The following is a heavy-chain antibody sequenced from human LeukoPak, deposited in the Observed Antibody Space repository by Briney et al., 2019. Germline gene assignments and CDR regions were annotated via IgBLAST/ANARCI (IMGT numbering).Heavy chain of an antibody. J-gene: IGHJ5*01. D-gene: IGHD2-15*01. CDR1: GGSISRYY. Sequence: SETLSLTCTVSGGSISRYYWSWLRQPPGKGLEWIGYIYYSGSTNYNPSLKSRVTISVDTSKNQFSLKLSSVTAADTAVYYCARAIYSGGSCYSGPFDSWGQGTLVTVSS. V-gene: IGHV4-59*01. CDR2: IYYSGST. CDR3: ARAIYSGGSCYSGPFDS.